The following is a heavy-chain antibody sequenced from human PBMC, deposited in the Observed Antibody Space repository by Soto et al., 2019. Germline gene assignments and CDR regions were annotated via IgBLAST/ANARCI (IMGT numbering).Heavy chain of an antibody. CDR2: ISGSGGST. D-gene: IGHD6-13*01. Sequence: EVQLLESGGGLVQPGGSLRLSCAAPGFTFSNYAMNWVRQAPGKGLEWVSVISGSGGSTYYADSVKGRFTISRDNSKNTLYLQMNSLMGEDTAVYYCARRSSSWYFDYWGQGTLVTVSS. CDR1: GFTFSNYA. V-gene: IGHV3-23*01. CDR3: ARRSSSWYFDY. J-gene: IGHJ4*02.